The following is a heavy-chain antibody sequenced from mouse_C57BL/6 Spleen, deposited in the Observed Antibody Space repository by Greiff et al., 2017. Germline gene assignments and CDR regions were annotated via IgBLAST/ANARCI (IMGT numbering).Heavy chain of an antibody. D-gene: IGHD2-3*01. V-gene: IGHV1-61*01. CDR1: GYTFTSYW. Sequence: QVQLQQPGAELVRPGSSVKLSCKASGYTFTSYWMDWVKQRPGQGLEWIGNLYPSDSETNYNQKFKDKATLTVDKSSSTAYMQLSSLTSEDSAVYYCARGDGHSLYAMDYWGQGTSVTVSS. CDR3: ARGDGHSLYAMDY. J-gene: IGHJ4*01. CDR2: LYPSDSET.